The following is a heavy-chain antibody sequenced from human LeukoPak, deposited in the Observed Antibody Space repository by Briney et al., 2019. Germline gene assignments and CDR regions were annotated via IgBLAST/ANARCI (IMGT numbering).Heavy chain of an antibody. CDR2: IFDTGST. CDR1: GGSISNYY. V-gene: IGHV4-59*12. J-gene: IGHJ6*03. CDR3: ARLLAGGSAYYYYYYMDV. Sequence: SETLSLTCTVSGGSISNYYWSWIRQPPGKGLEWIGHIFDTGSTTYNPSLKSRVTISVDTSKNQFSLKLSSVTAADTAVYYCARLLAGGSAYYYYYYMDVWGKGTTVTVSS. D-gene: IGHD3-10*01.